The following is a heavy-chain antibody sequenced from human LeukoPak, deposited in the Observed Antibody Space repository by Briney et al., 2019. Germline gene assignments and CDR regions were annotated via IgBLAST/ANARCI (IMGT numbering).Heavy chain of an antibody. Sequence: GASVNVSFKASGYTFTIYGISWVRQAPGQGLEWMGWISAYNGNTNYAQKLQGRVTMTTDTSTSTAYMELRSLRSDDTAVYYCARLGVRFGEVRFDPWGQGTLVTVSS. J-gene: IGHJ5*02. V-gene: IGHV1-18*01. D-gene: IGHD3-10*01. CDR1: GYTFTIYG. CDR3: ARLGVRFGEVRFDP. CDR2: ISAYNGNT.